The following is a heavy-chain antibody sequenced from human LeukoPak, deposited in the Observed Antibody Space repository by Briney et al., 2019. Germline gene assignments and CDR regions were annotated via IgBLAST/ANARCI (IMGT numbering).Heavy chain of an antibody. CDR1: GHPFSNFY. V-gene: IGHV1-46*03. J-gene: IGHJ4*02. CDR2: FNPTDGRA. Sequence: ASVKVSCKASGHPFSNFYIHWVRQAPGQGLEWMGLFNPTDGRAGHAQTFQGRVTMTGDTSTSTFFIEVSGPRFEDTTIYYCSRDLTNWGQGTLLTVAS. CDR3: SRDLTN.